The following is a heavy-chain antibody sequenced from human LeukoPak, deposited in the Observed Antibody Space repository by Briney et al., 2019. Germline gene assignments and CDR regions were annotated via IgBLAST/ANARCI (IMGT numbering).Heavy chain of an antibody. V-gene: IGHV3-33*01. CDR2: IWYDGSNE. Sequence: GGSLRLSCAASGFTFSSYAMHWVRQAPGKGLEWVAVIWYDGSNENYADSVRGRFTVSRDNSKNTLYLHMNSVRAEDTAVYYCAGYDSSGYYDLDYWGQGTLVTVSS. J-gene: IGHJ4*02. D-gene: IGHD3-22*01. CDR3: AGYDSSGYYDLDY. CDR1: GFTFSSYA.